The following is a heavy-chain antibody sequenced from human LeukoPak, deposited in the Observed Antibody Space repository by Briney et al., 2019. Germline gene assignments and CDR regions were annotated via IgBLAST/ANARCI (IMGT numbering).Heavy chain of an antibody. Sequence: GASVKVSCKASGYTFTGYYMHWVRQAPGQGLEWMGWINPNSGGTNYAQKFQGRVTMTRDTSISTAYMELSRLRSDDTAVYYCARDPPSGDSGSYAFDYWGQGTLVTVSS. J-gene: IGHJ4*02. CDR2: INPNSGGT. CDR1: GYTFTGYY. D-gene: IGHD1-26*01. CDR3: ARDPPSGDSGSYAFDY. V-gene: IGHV1-2*02.